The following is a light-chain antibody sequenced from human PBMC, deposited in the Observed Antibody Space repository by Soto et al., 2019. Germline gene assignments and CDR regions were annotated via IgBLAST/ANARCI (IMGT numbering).Light chain of an antibody. V-gene: IGKV3-15*01. Sequence: IVLKHSPGTLSLNPGERATLSCRASQSVSSSYLAWYQQKPGQAPRLLIYGASTRATGIPARFSGSGSGTEFTLTISSLQSEDFAVYYCQQYNNWPPSTFGRGTKV. J-gene: IGKJ1*01. CDR3: QQYNNWPPST. CDR1: QSVSSSY. CDR2: GAS.